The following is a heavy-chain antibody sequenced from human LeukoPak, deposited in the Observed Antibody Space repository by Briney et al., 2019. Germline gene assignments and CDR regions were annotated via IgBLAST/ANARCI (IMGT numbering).Heavy chain of an antibody. D-gene: IGHD4-11*01. CDR2: MNEDGSEK. CDR3: ARDRGYSNFDY. V-gene: IGHV3-7*01. J-gene: IGHJ4*02. CDR1: GFGFSNYW. Sequence: GGSLRLSCAASGFGFSNYWRSWVRQAPGKGLEWVANMNEDGSEKDYVDSVKGRFTSARYNAQDSLYLQMHSLRAEDTAVYYCARDRGYSNFDYGGRGTVLTVSS.